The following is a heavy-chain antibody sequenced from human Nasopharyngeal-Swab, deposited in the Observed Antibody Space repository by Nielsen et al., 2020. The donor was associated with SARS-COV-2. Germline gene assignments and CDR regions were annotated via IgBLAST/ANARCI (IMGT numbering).Heavy chain of an antibody. CDR2: TYRSGSGSA. Sequence: ETLSLTCTVSGDSISRSDDYWGWIRQTPGKGLEWIVSTYRSGSGSAYYNPSLKSRVTISIVPSKNLFSLNLKSVTAADTAVYYCARIIRRRGWYSHVDYWGQGTLVAVSS. D-gene: IGHD6-19*01. CDR1: GDSISRSDDY. CDR3: ARIIRRRGWYSHVDY. J-gene: IGHJ4*02. V-gene: IGHV4-39*07.